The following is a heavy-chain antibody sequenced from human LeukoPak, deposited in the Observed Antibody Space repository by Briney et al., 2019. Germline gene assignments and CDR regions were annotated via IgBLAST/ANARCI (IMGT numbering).Heavy chain of an antibody. Sequence: ASVKVSCKASGYTFISYGIIWVRQAPGQGLEWVGWISGYDGNTNYAQKFQGRVTMTTDTSTSTAYMELRSLRSDDTAVYYCARDCSGGSCYSGAGAFDYWGQGTLVTVSS. CDR1: GYTFISYG. CDR2: ISGYDGNT. V-gene: IGHV1-18*01. CDR3: ARDCSGGSCYSGAGAFDY. D-gene: IGHD2-15*01. J-gene: IGHJ4*02.